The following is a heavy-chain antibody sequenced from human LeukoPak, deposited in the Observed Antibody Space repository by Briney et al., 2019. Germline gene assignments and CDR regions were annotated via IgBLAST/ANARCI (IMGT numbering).Heavy chain of an antibody. Sequence: ASVKVSCKASGYTFTSYYMHWVRQAPGQGLEWMGLINRTGGSTGYAQKFQGRVTMTRDMSTSTDYMELSSLRSEDTAIYYCARDNSVGDNAWWFDPWGQGTLVTVSS. V-gene: IGHV1-46*01. CDR2: INRTGGST. J-gene: IGHJ5*02. CDR3: ARDNSVGDNAWWFDP. D-gene: IGHD1-26*01. CDR1: GYTFTSYY.